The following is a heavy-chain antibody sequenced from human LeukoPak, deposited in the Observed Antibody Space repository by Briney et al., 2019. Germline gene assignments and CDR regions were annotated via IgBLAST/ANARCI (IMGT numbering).Heavy chain of an antibody. CDR1: GGAFNTYA. CDR3: ARVGNSWSALDS. D-gene: IGHD6-13*01. CDR2: IVPILGKA. J-gene: IGHJ4*02. V-gene: IGHV1-69*04. Sequence: GASVRVSCKTSGGAFNTYAFSWVRQAPGQGLEWMGRIVPILGKANYAQKFQGRVTITADKSSTTAYMELSSLRSEDTAIYSCARVGNSWSALDSWGQGTLVTVSS.